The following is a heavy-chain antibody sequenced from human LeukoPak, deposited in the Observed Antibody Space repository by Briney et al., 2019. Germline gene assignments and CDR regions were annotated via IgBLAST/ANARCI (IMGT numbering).Heavy chain of an antibody. CDR2: MTSGGST. V-gene: IGHV3-23*01. CDR3: AKGGMSSSGLGD. Sequence: PGGSLRLSCAASGFILPDYDMTWVRQAPGKGLEWVSGMTSGGSTYYADSVKGRSTISRDNSRNTQYLQMNSLRAEDTAVYYCAKGGMSSSGLGDWGQGTLVTVSS. J-gene: IGHJ4*02. D-gene: IGHD3-22*01. CDR1: GFILPDYD.